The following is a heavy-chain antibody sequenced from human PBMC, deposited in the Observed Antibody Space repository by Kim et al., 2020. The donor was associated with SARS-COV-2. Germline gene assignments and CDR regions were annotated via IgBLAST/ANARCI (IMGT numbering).Heavy chain of an antibody. D-gene: IGHD6-19*01. CDR1: GFTFSSYA. J-gene: IGHJ4*02. V-gene: IGHV3-30*04. CDR2: ISYDGSNK. CDR3: ARDQQWLVLGYFDY. Sequence: GGSLRLSCAASGFTFSSYAMHWVRQASGKGLEWVAVISYDGSNKYYADSVKGRFTISRDNSKNTLYLQMNSLRAEDTAVYYCARDQQWLVLGYFDYWGQGTLVTVSS.